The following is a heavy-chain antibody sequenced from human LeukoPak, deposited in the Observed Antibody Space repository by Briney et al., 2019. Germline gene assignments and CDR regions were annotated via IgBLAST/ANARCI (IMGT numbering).Heavy chain of an antibody. CDR1: GLTFSSYA. V-gene: IGHV3-33*08. J-gene: IGHJ6*02. CDR3: ARVNTRGYYYDSSGYYDYYYYYGMDV. Sequence: GGSLRLSCAASGLTFSSYAMSWVRQAPGKGLEWVAVIWYDGSNKYYADSVKGRFTISRDNSKNTLYLQMNSLRAEDTAVYYCARVNTRGYYYDSSGYYDYYYYYGMDVWGQGTTVTVSS. D-gene: IGHD3-22*01. CDR2: IWYDGSNK.